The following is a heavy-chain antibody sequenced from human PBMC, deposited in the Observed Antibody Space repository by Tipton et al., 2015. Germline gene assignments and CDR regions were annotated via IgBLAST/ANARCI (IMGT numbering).Heavy chain of an antibody. J-gene: IGHJ4*02. CDR3: AKMARRNIDWSSVYCFDY. V-gene: IGHV3-13*01. D-gene: IGHD3-9*01. CDR2: ISTGGDT. CDR1: GFTFSHYD. Sequence: SLRLSCAASGFTFSHYDMHWDRQPTGKGLEWVSGISTGGDTFYAGSVKGRFTISRENAGNSLYLQMNSLRAGDTAFYYCAKMARRNIDWSSVYCFDYWGLGTLVTVSS.